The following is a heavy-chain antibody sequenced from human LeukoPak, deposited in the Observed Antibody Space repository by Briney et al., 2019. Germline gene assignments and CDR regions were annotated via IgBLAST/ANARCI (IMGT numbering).Heavy chain of an antibody. CDR1: GFTFSSYW. V-gene: IGHV3-30*02. Sequence: PGGSLRLSCAASGFTFSSYWMSWVRQAPGKGLEWVAFIRYDGSNKYYADSVKGRFTISRDNSKNTLYLQMNSLRAEDTAVYYCAKFTYYCGSGSYFPYYFDYWGQGTLVTVSS. CDR2: IRYDGSNK. D-gene: IGHD3-10*01. CDR3: AKFTYYCGSGSYFPYYFDY. J-gene: IGHJ4*02.